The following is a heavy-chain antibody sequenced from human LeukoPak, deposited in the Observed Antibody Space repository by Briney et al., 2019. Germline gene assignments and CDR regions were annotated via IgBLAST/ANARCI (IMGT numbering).Heavy chain of an antibody. J-gene: IGHJ4*02. CDR3: ARAGRITMVRGVMDY. Sequence: SETLSLTCTVSGGSISSSSYYWGWIRQPPGKGLEWIGSIYYSGSTYYNPSLKSRVTISVDKSKNQFSLKLSSVTAADTAVYYCARAGRITMVRGVMDYWGQGTLVTVSS. V-gene: IGHV4-39*07. CDR2: IYYSGST. D-gene: IGHD3-10*01. CDR1: GGSISSSSYY.